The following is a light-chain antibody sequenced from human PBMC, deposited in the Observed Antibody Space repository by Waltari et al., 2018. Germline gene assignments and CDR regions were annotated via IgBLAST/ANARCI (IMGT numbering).Light chain of an antibody. CDR2: DFN. V-gene: IGLV2-14*04. Sequence: VLWSRQHPGKAPKVIISDFNQGPSGGSSHYAGSKCVNTASLTISGLQAGDEADYYCSSYASNFRFGGGSKLTVL. CDR3: SSYASNFR. J-gene: IGLJ3*02.